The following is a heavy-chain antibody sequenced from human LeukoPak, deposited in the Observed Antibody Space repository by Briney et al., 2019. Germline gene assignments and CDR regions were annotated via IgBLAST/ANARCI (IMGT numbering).Heavy chain of an antibody. CDR1: RFIFSTFG. CDR3: AKVCGGDCYFAFDI. Sequence: GGSLRLSCVASRFIFSTFGMHWVRQAPGKGLEWVAFISYDGSNKYYADSVKGRFTISRDNSKNTLYLQVNSLRAEDTAVYYCAKVCGGDCYFAFDIWGQGTMVTVSS. D-gene: IGHD2-21*02. J-gene: IGHJ3*02. V-gene: IGHV3-30*18. CDR2: ISYDGSNK.